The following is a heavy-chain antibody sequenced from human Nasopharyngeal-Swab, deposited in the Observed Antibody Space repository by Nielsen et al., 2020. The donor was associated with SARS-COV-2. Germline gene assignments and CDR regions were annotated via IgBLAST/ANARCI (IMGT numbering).Heavy chain of an antibody. V-gene: IGHV3-23*03. J-gene: IGHJ6*02. D-gene: IGHD3-22*01. Sequence: WIRQPPGKGLEWVSVIYSGGSSTYYADSVKGRFTISRDNFKNTLYLQMNSLRAEDTAVYYCAKDLTYYYDSSGYNREGYYYYGMDVWGQGTTVTVSS. CDR3: AKDLTYYYDSSGYNREGYYYYGMDV. CDR2: IYSGGSST.